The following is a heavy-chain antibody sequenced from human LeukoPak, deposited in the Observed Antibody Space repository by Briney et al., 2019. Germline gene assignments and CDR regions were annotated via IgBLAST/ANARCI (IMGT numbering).Heavy chain of an antibody. CDR2: VYSTGHT. D-gene: IGHD3-16*01. J-gene: IGHJ4*02. Sequence: SETLSLTCTVSGGSLYYWGWIRQPPGKGLEWIGSVYSTGHTNYNLSLKSRVTMSIDTSKNQLSLKLTSVTAADTAMYYCARHHTSSKPIDYWGQGTLVTVSS. CDR3: ARHHTSSKPIDY. V-gene: IGHV4-39*01. CDR1: GGSLYY.